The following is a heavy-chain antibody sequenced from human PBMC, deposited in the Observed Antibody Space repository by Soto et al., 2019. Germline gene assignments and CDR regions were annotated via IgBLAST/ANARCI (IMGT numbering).Heavy chain of an antibody. CDR1: GFTFDDYA. J-gene: IGHJ4*02. V-gene: IGHV3-9*01. Sequence: PGGSLRLSCAASGFTFDDYAMHWVRQAPGKGLEWVSGISWNSGSIGYADSVKGRFTISRDNAKNSLYLQMNSLRAEDTALYYCAKDRRGVDSGYVLYYFDYWGQSTLVTFAS. CDR2: ISWNSGSI. CDR3: AKDRRGVDSGYVLYYFDY. D-gene: IGHD5-12*01.